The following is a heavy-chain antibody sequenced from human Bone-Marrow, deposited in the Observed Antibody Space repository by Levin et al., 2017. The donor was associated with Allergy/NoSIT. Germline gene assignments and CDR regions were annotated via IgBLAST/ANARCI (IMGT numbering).Heavy chain of an antibody. CDR2: IHTGGST. CDR1: GFNVSNNY. Sequence: GESLKISCIVSGFNVSNNYMTWVRQSPGKGLEWLSVIHTGGSTYYADSVRGRFTISRDSSKNTLSLRMTSLRVEDTAIYYCAREDGDGYSDHWGQGTLVTVSS. J-gene: IGHJ4*02. D-gene: IGHD5-24*01. CDR3: AREDGDGYSDH. V-gene: IGHV3-53*01.